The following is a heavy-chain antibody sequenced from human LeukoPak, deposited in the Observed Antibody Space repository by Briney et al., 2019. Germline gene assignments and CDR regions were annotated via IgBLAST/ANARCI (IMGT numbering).Heavy chain of an antibody. V-gene: IGHV4-61*02. CDR3: AKWERLNRVFF. D-gene: IGHD1-26*01. CDR2: IYTGGNT. J-gene: IGHJ4*02. CDR1: GDSISSGSFY. Sequence: SETLSLTCTVSGDSISSGSFYWSWIRQPAGKGLEWIGRIYTGGNTSYNPSLQSRVAISIDTSKNQFSLKLNSVTAADTAMYYCAKWERLNRVFFWGQGTLVAVSS.